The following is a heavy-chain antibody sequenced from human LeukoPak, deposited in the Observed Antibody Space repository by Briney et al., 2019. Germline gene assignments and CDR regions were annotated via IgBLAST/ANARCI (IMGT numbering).Heavy chain of an antibody. D-gene: IGHD2-8*02. CDR3: ARGKFNLCKYTPAYWWCMPTNDAFDI. CDR2: MNPNSCNT. V-gene: IGHV1-8*01. J-gene: IGHJ3*02. CDR1: GYTFTSYD. Sequence: ASVKVSCKASGYTFTSYDINWVRQATGQGLEWMGWMNPNSCNTGYAQKFQGRVTMTRNTSISTAYMELSSLRSEDTAVYYCARGKFNLCKYTPAYWWCMPTNDAFDIWGQGTMVTVSS.